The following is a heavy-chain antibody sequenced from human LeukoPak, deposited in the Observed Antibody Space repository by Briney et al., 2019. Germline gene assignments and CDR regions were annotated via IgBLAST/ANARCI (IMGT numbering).Heavy chain of an antibody. CDR1: GYSFTSYW. D-gene: IGHD6-13*01. Sequence: GESLKISCKGSGYSFTSYWIGWVRQMPGKGLEWMGIIYPGDSDTRYSPSFQGQVTISADKSISTAYLQWSSLKASDSAMYYCARQTRGGIVAAGSDYWGQGTLVTVSS. CDR3: ARQTRGGIVAAGSDY. J-gene: IGHJ4*02. CDR2: IYPGDSDT. V-gene: IGHV5-51*01.